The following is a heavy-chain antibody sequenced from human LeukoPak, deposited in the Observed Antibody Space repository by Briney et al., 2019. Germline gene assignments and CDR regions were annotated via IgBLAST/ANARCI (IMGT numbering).Heavy chain of an antibody. CDR1: GFTFSSYG. J-gene: IGHJ6*02. CDR3: AKYVSAKGPPYALDV. D-gene: IGHD2/OR15-2a*01. V-gene: IGHV3-23*01. Sequence: GGSLRLSCAASGFTFSSYGMSWVRQAPGKGLEWVSVISASGGSTYYADSVKGRFTISRDTSKSTLYLQVNSLRAEDTAVYYCAKYVSAKGPPYALDVWGQGTTVTVSS. CDR2: ISASGGST.